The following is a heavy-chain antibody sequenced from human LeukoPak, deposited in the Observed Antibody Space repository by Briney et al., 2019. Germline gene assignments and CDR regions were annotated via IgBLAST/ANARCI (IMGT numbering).Heavy chain of an antibody. CDR1: GFTFSDYY. V-gene: IGHV3-11*03. J-gene: IGHJ4*02. CDR2: ISSSSSYT. D-gene: IGHD7-27*01. Sequence: GGSLRLSCAASGFTFSDYYMSWIRQAPGKGLEWVSYISSSSSYTNYADSVKGRFTIYRDNPENTLYLQMNTLRAEDTAVYYCTKTGGPWDWGQGTLVTVSS. CDR3: TKTGGPWD.